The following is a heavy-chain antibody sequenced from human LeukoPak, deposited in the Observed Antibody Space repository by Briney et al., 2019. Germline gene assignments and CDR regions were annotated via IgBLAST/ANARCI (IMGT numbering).Heavy chain of an antibody. V-gene: IGHV3-64*01. Sequence: GGSLRVSLAAFGFTFIRYAMHWVGPAPGKGLECVSAISCYGGRSYYANSVKGRFTISSDDSQHTLYLQMGSLRDEDVPGYYCSRGASDSSGYYYFHHWGQGTLLSVPS. D-gene: IGHD3-22*01. J-gene: IGHJ4*02. CDR3: SRGASDSSGYYYFHH. CDR1: GFTFIRYA. CDR2: ISCYGGRS.